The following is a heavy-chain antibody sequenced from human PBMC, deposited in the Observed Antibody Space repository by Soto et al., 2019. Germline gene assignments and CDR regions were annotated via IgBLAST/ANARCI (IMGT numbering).Heavy chain of an antibody. CDR2: IYAGNGNT. D-gene: IGHD2-21*01. J-gene: IGHJ2*01. Sequence: QVQVVQSGAEEKKPGASVKVSCKASGYTFTTYAMHWVRQAPGQRLEWMGWIYAGNGNTKYSQKFQGRVTITRDTPGRTAYMELSSLSSEDTAVYYCAGALVGVGVSISWYLDLWAVAPWSLSPQ. CDR1: GYTFTTYA. V-gene: IGHV1-3*05. CDR3: AGALVGVGVSISWYLDL.